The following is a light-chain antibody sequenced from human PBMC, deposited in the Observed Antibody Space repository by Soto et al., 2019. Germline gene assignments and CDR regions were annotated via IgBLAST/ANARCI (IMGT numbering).Light chain of an antibody. CDR1: SGHSTYA. CDR2: VNSDGTH. Sequence: QLVLTQSPSASASLGASVKLTCTLSSGHSTYAIAWHQQQPGKGPRYLMRVNSDGTHTKGDGIPDRFSGSSSGTERYLTISSLQSEDEADYYCQTWVTGSFVVFGGGTQLTVL. CDR3: QTWVTGSFVV. J-gene: IGLJ7*01. V-gene: IGLV4-69*01.